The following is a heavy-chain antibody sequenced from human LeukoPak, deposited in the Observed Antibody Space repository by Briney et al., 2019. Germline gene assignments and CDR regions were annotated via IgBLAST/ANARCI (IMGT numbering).Heavy chain of an antibody. CDR3: ARDKGHGANRSAFDI. V-gene: IGHV4-4*07. CDR1: GGSISSYY. CDR2: IYTSGST. J-gene: IGHJ3*02. D-gene: IGHD4-17*01. Sequence: SETLSLTCTVSGGSISSYYWSWIRQPAGNGLEWIGRIYTSGSTNYNPSLKSRVTMSVDTSKNQFSLKLSSVTAADTAVYYCARDKGHGANRSAFDIWGQGTMVTVSS.